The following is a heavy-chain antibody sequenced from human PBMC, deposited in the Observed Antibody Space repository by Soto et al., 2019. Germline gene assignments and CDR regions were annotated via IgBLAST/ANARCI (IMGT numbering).Heavy chain of an antibody. D-gene: IGHD6-6*01. CDR2: ISGSGGST. CDR1: GFTFSSYA. V-gene: IGHV3-23*01. J-gene: IGHJ4*02. CDR3: AKLYPEYSSSYHFDY. Sequence: GGSLRLSCAASGFTFSSYAMSWVRQAPGKGLEWVSAISGSGGSTYYADSVKGRFTISRDNSKNTLYLQMNSLRAEDTAVYYCAKLYPEYSSSYHFDYWGQEPLVTVPS.